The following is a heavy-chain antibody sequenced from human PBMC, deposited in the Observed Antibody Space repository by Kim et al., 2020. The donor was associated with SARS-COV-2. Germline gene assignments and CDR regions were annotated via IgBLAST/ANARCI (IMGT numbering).Heavy chain of an antibody. Sequence: GGSLRLSCTASGFTFGDYAMSWFRQAPGKGLEWVGFIRSKAYGGTTEYAASVKGRFTISRDDSKSIAYLQMNSLKTEDTAVYYCTRALLWFGLPSNLDFDYWGQGTLVTVSS. J-gene: IGHJ4*02. CDR3: TRALLWFGLPSNLDFDY. CDR2: IRSKAYGGTT. D-gene: IGHD3-10*01. V-gene: IGHV3-49*03. CDR1: GFTFGDYA.